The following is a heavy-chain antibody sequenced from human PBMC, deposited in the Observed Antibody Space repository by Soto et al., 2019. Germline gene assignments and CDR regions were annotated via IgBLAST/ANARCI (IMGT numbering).Heavy chain of an antibody. J-gene: IGHJ5*02. CDR1: GFTFSNFW. Sequence: EVQLVQSGGGSVQPGGSLRLSCAASGFTFSNFWMHWVRRPPGKGLVWVSRINEEGTDTAYADSVKGRFTISRDNDKNTLQLTMNSPGGEDTSTVSCVRDRQGFRSGSYGSPDWFDPWGQGTQVTVSS. V-gene: IGHV3-74*01. D-gene: IGHD3-10*01. CDR3: VRDRQGFRSGSYGSPDWFDP. CDR2: INEEGTDT.